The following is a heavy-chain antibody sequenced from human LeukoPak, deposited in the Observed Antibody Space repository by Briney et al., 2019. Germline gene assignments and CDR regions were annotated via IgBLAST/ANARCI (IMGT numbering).Heavy chain of an antibody. CDR3: ARLTHYYDSSGDAFDI. D-gene: IGHD3-22*01. CDR1: GYTFTNYG. CDR2: ISTYNDYT. V-gene: IGHV1-18*01. J-gene: IGHJ3*02. Sequence: ASVKVSCKASGYTFTNYGISWVRQAPGQGLEWMGWISTYNDYTKYSQKLQGRVTMTTDTSTSTAYMELRSLRSDDTAVYYCARLTHYYDSSGDAFDIWGQGTMVAVSS.